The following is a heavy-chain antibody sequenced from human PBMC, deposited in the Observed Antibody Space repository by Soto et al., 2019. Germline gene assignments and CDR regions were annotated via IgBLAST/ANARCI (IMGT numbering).Heavy chain of an antibody. CDR3: ARDFGGFGDLLL. Sequence: SATLCLTWTVSGGYIRSYDGSWIRQPPGKGLEWIGYIYYSGSTYYNPSLKSRVTISVDTSKNQFSLKLSSVTAADTAVYYCARDFGGFGDLLLWGQGALVTVSS. CDR2: IYYSGST. D-gene: IGHD3-10*01. CDR1: GGYIRSYD. J-gene: IGHJ4*02. V-gene: IGHV4-59*01.